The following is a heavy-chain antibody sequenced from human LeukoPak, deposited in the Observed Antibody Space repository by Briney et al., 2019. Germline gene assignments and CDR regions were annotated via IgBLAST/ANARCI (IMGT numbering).Heavy chain of an antibody. D-gene: IGHD5-18*01. CDR1: GGSFSGYY. V-gene: IGHV4-34*01. J-gene: IGHJ4*02. Sequence: SETLSLTCAVYGGSFSGYYWSWIRQPPGKGLEWIGEINHSGSTNYNPSLKSRVTISVDTSKNQFSLKLSSVTAADTAVYYCARSTYSYGYQSDYFDYWGQGTLVTVSS. CDR2: INHSGST. CDR3: ARSTYSYGYQSDYFDY.